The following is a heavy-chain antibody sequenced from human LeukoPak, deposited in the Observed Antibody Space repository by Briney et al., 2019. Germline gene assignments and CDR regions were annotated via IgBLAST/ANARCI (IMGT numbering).Heavy chain of an antibody. V-gene: IGHV3-7*01. CDR2: IKEDGSAQ. CDR3: AKDGDGYHN. CDR1: GFTFSRDW. Sequence: GGSLRLSCVASGFTFSRDWMSWVRQAPGQGLEWVANIKEDGSAQYYADSVKGRFTISRDNTKNSLYLQMNSLTAEDTAMYYCAKDGDGYHNWGQGALVTVSP. D-gene: IGHD3-9*01. J-gene: IGHJ4*02.